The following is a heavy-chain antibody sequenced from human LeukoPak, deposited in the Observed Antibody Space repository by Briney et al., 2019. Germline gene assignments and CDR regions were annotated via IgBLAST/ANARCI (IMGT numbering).Heavy chain of an antibody. CDR3: ARPQEEDGYNYNWAFDY. D-gene: IGHD5-24*01. CDR1: GGSVSNYY. CDR2: IYYTET. Sequence: SETLSLTCTVSGGSVSNYYWSWIRQSPGKGLEWIGYIYYTETSYNPSLKSRVTISADTSKNQFSLKLYSVTAADTAVYYCARPQEEDGYNYNWAFDYWGQGTLVTVSS. V-gene: IGHV4-59*02. J-gene: IGHJ4*02.